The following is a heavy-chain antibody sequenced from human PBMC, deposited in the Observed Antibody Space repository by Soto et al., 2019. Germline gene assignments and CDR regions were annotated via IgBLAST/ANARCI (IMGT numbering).Heavy chain of an antibody. Sequence: GESLRISCKGSGYSFTSSWIGWVSQMPGKGLEWMGIIYPGDSDTRYSPSFQGQVTISADKSISTAYLQWNSLKASDTAMYYCTRQVPYSLGPQPDCWGQGTLVTVSS. CDR1: GYSFTSSW. CDR2: IYPGDSDT. J-gene: IGHJ4*02. V-gene: IGHV5-51*01. D-gene: IGHD4-4*01. CDR3: TRQVPYSLGPQPDC.